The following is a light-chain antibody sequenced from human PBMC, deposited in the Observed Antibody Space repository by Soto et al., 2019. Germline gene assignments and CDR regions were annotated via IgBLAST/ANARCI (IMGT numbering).Light chain of an antibody. Sequence: EIVLTQSPGTLSLSPGERATLSCRASQSVSSSYLAWYQQKPGQAPRLLIYDTSSRATGIPDRFSGSGSGTGFTLASSRLEHEAFAVYYCQQCGSSPSFGQGTKVELK. CDR2: DTS. CDR3: QQCGSSPS. J-gene: IGKJ1*01. CDR1: QSVSSSY. V-gene: IGKV3-20*01.